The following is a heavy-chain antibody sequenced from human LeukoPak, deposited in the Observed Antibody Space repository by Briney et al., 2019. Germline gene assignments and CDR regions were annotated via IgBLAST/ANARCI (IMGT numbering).Heavy chain of an antibody. CDR3: AKDRAARGRGNYFYMDV. Sequence: GGSLRLSCAASGFTFDDYAMHWVRQASGKGLEWGSHITWDGGSTHYADSVEGRFTISRDNRENSLYLQMNSLRPEDTALYYCAKDRAARGRGNYFYMDVWGKGTTVTVSS. CDR2: ITWDGGST. J-gene: IGHJ6*03. CDR1: GFTFDDYA. D-gene: IGHD2/OR15-2a*01. V-gene: IGHV3-43D*03.